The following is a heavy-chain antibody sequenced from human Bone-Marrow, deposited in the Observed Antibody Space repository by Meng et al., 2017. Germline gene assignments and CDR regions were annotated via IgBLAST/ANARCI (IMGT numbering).Heavy chain of an antibody. CDR3: ARDLGGGFNYYYGMDV. CDR2: IKQDGSEK. D-gene: IGHD3-16*01. V-gene: IGHV3-7*01. CDR1: GFTFSSYW. Sequence: GGSLSLSCAASGFTFSSYWMSWVRQAPGKGLEWVANIKQDGSEKYYVDSVKGRFTISRDNAKNSLYLQMNSLRAEDTAVYYCARDLGGGFNYYYGMDVWGQGTMVTVSS. J-gene: IGHJ6*02.